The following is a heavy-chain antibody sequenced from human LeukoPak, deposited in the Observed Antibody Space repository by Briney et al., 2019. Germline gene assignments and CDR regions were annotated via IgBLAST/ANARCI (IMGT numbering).Heavy chain of an antibody. CDR2: FDPEDGET. CDR1: GYTLTELS. V-gene: IGHV1-24*01. Sequence: GASVKVSCKVSGYTLTELSMHWVRQAPGKGLEWMGGFDPEDGETIYAQKFQGRATMTEDTSTDTAYMELSSLRSEDTAVYYCATYRGRVPAAMNAFDIWGQGTMVTVSS. J-gene: IGHJ3*02. D-gene: IGHD2-2*01. CDR3: ATYRGRVPAAMNAFDI.